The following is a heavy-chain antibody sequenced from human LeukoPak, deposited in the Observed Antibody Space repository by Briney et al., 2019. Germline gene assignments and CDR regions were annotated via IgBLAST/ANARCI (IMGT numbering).Heavy chain of an antibody. CDR3: ARERYSSGWDAFDI. V-gene: IGHV3-48*03. Sequence: SGGSLRLSCVASGFTFSNYEMNWVRQAPGKGLEWVSYISTSGTTIYYADSVKGRFTISRDDAKNSLYLQMNSLRAEDTALYYCARERYSSGWDAFDIWGQGTLATVSS. D-gene: IGHD6-19*01. J-gene: IGHJ3*02. CDR2: ISTSGTTI. CDR1: GFTFSNYE.